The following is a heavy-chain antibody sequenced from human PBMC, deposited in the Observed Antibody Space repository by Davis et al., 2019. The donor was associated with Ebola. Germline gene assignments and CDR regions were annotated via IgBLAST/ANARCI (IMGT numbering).Heavy chain of an antibody. D-gene: IGHD6-6*01. V-gene: IGHV3-73*01. CDR1: GFTFSDSA. CDR3: TRETSADY. CDR2: IRSKANSYAT. Sequence: GESLKISCAASGFTFSDSAMHWVRQASGRGLEWVGRIRSKANSYATTYAASVKGRFTISRDDSKNTAYLQMNSLRAEDTAVYYCTRETSADYWGQGTLVTVSS. J-gene: IGHJ4*02.